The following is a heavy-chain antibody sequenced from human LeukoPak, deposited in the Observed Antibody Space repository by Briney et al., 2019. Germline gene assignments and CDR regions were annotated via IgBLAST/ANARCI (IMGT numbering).Heavy chain of an antibody. J-gene: IGHJ4*02. CDR3: AREYSSSSGRSFDY. CDR1: GFTFSTYS. D-gene: IGHD6-6*01. CDR2: ISSSTTNM. Sequence: PGGSLRLSCAASGFTFSTYSMSWVRQAPGKGLEWVSHISSSTTNMYYADSVKGRFTISRDNAKNSLYLQMNSLRAEDTAVYYCAREYSSSSGRSFDYWGQGTLVTVSS. V-gene: IGHV3-48*01.